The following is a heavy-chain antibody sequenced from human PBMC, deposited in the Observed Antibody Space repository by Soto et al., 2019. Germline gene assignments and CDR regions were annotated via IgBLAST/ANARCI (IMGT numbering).Heavy chain of an antibody. J-gene: IGHJ5*02. Sequence: PGGSLRLSCTASGCPFSIYSMNWVRQAPGKGLNWVSSIGSSSTYIYYADSVQGRFTISRDNAKNSLYLQMNSLRAEDTAVYYCARDRGDGWFDPWGQGTLVTVSS. CDR1: GCPFSIYS. D-gene: IGHD3-10*01. CDR3: ARDRGDGWFDP. V-gene: IGHV3-21*01. CDR2: IGSSSTYI.